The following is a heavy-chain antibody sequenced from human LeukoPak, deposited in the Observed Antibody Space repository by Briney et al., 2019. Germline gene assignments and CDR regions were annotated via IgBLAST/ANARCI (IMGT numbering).Heavy chain of an antibody. CDR3: ARDLSVRGFYYMDV. Sequence: SETLSLTCTVSGGSISSYYWSWIRQPAGKGLEWIGGIYTSGSTNYNPSLKSRVTMSVDTSKNQFSLKLSSVTAADTAVYYCARDLSVRGFYYMDVWGKGTTVTVSS. CDR1: GGSISSYY. CDR2: IYTSGST. J-gene: IGHJ6*03. V-gene: IGHV4-4*07. D-gene: IGHD3-10*01.